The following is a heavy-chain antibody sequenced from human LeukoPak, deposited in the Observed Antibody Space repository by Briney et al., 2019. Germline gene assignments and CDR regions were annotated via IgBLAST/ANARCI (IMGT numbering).Heavy chain of an antibody. J-gene: IGHJ4*02. CDR3: ARGGISMIVVAVDY. CDR2: LSYDGSNK. D-gene: IGHD3-22*01. V-gene: IGHV3-30*04. CDR1: GFTFSTYT. Sequence: GGSLRLSCAASGFTFSTYTMHWVRQAPGKGLEGVAVLSYDGSNKYYADSVKGRFTISRDNSKNTVDLQMSSLRAEDTAVYYCARGGISMIVVAVDYWGQGTLVTVSS.